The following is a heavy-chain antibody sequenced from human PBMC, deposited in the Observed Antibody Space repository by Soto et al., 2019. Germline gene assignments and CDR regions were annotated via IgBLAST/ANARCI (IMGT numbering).Heavy chain of an antibody. Sequence: ASVKVSCKASGYTFFTYDISWVRQAPGQGLEWMGWISTYSGDTKYAQKFQGRVTMTTDTSKNQFSLQLNSVTPEDTAVYYCARGLRIQLWLNNWFDPWGQGTLVTVSS. CDR1: GYTFFTYD. D-gene: IGHD5-18*01. V-gene: IGHV1-18*01. J-gene: IGHJ5*02. CDR3: ARGLRIQLWLNNWFDP. CDR2: ISTYSGDT.